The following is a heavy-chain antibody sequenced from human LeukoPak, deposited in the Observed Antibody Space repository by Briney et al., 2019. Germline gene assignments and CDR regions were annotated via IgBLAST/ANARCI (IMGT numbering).Heavy chain of an antibody. D-gene: IGHD3-10*01. CDR1: GYTFTSYG. Sequence: GASVKVSCKASGYTFTSYGISWVRQAPGQGLEWMGWISAYNGNTNYAQKLQGRVTMTTDTSTSTAYMELRRLRSEDTALCYCARDYHGSGSLTTFDYWGQGTLVTVSS. CDR2: ISAYNGNT. CDR3: ARDYHGSGSLTTFDY. V-gene: IGHV1-18*01. J-gene: IGHJ4*02.